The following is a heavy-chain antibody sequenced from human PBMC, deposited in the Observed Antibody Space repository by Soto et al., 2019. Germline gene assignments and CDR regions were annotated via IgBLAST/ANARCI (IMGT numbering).Heavy chain of an antibody. V-gene: IGHV3-48*01. Sequence: GSLRLSCAASGFTFIIYSMNWVRQAPGKGLEWISYISSSSTIYYADSVKGRFTISRDNAKNSLYLQMNSLRAEDTAVYYCARDRFDYYDTSGYWRFDPWGQGTLVTVSS. J-gene: IGHJ5*02. CDR3: ARDRFDYYDTSGYWRFDP. CDR1: GFTFIIYS. CDR2: ISSSSTI. D-gene: IGHD3-22*01.